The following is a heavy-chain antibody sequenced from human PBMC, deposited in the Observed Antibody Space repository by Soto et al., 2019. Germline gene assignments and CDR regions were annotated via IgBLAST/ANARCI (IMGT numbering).Heavy chain of an antibody. CDR1: GFTFSSYS. CDR3: ARDDGYCSGGSCPPADY. J-gene: IGHJ4*02. CDR2: ISSSSSTI. Sequence: GGSLRLSCAASGFTFSSYSMNWVRQAPGKGLEWVSYISSSSSTIYYADSVKGRFTISRDNAKNSLYLQMNSLRDEDTAVYYCARDDGYCSGGSCPPADYWGQGTLVTVCS. D-gene: IGHD2-15*01. V-gene: IGHV3-48*02.